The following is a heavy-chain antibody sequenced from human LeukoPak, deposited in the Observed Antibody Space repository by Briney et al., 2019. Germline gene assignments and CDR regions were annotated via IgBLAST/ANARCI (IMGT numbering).Heavy chain of an antibody. V-gene: IGHV4-4*07. CDR1: GGSISSYY. D-gene: IGHD4-17*01. Sequence: SSETLSLTCTASGGSISSYYWSWIRQPAGKGLEWIGRIHTSGSTNYNPSLKSRVTMSVDTSKNQFSLNLMSVTAADTAVYYCTRDTGTTGEVKFDPWGQGTLVTVSS. CDR3: TRDTGTTGEVKFDP. J-gene: IGHJ5*02. CDR2: IHTSGST.